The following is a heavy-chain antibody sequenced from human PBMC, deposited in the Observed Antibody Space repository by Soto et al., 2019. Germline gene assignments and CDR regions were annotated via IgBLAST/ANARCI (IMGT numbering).Heavy chain of an antibody. CDR1: GYSFRSYW. CDR3: ARTAAAGKYYYGTDV. D-gene: IGHD6-13*01. CDR2: IDPDDSET. V-gene: IGHV5-10-1*01. Sequence: GESLKISCKGSGYSFRSYWISWVRQMPGKGLEWMGRIDPDDSETNYSPSFQGHVTISADNSITTAYLQWSSLKASDTAMYYCARTAAAGKYYYGTDVWGQGTTVTVSS. J-gene: IGHJ6*02.